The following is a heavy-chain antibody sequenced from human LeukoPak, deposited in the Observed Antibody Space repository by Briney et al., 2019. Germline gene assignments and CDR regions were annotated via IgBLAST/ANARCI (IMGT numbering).Heavy chain of an antibody. CDR3: ATVSRDLGWFDP. J-gene: IGHJ5*02. CDR2: FDPEDGET. D-gene: IGHD7-27*01. CDR1: GYTLTELS. Sequence: ASVKVSCKVSGYTLTELSMHWVRQAPGKGLEWMGGFDPEDGETIYAQKFQGRVTMTEDTSTDTAYMGLSSLRSEDTAVYYCATVSRDLGWFDPWGQGNLVTVSS. V-gene: IGHV1-24*01.